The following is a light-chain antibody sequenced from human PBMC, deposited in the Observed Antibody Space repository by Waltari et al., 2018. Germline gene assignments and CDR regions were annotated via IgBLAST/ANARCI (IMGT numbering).Light chain of an antibody. Sequence: QSALTQPASVSGSPGQSITLSCTGTSSDIGASYFVSWYQQHPGKAPKLIIFDVNQRPSGISDRFSGSKSGNTASLTISRLQTGDEADYFCSAYTYSSPFAWAFGGGTKVTVL. CDR1: SSDIGASYF. CDR2: DVN. J-gene: IGLJ3*02. CDR3: SAYTYSSPFAWA. V-gene: IGLV2-14*03.